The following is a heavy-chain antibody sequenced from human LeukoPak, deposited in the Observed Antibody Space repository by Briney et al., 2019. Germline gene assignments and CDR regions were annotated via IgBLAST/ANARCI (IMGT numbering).Heavy chain of an antibody. Sequence: SETLSLTCAVYGGSFSGYYWSWIRQPPGKGLEWIGEINHSGSTNYNPSLKSRVTISVVTSKNQFSLKLSSVTAADTAVYYCARGRDIVVVPAARIGFDYWGQGTLVTVSS. D-gene: IGHD2-2*01. V-gene: IGHV4-34*01. CDR3: ARGRDIVVVPAARIGFDY. J-gene: IGHJ4*02. CDR2: INHSGST. CDR1: GGSFSGYY.